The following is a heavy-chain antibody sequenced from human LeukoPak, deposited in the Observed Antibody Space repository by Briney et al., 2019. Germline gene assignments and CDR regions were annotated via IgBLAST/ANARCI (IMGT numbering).Heavy chain of an antibody. Sequence: GGSLRLSCAASGFTFSNYAMSWVRQAPGKGLEWVSSIRGSGGRTYYADSVKGRFTISRDNSKNTLYLQMNSLRAEDTAVYYCAKDGDVINVVYVFDISGPGKPVTVSS. CDR3: AKDGDVINVVYVFDI. J-gene: IGHJ3*02. V-gene: IGHV3-23*01. CDR1: GFTFSNYA. CDR2: IRGSGGRT. D-gene: IGHD2-21*01.